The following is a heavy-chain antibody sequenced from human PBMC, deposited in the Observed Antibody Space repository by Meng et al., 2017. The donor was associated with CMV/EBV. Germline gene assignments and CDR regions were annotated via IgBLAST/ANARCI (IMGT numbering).Heavy chain of an antibody. Sequence: VHLKRSGPGRVKPSHPLPLTCTVLGGSISSGDYYWGWIRQPPGKGLEWIGYIYYSGSTYYNPSLKSRVTISVDTSKNQFSLKLSSVTAADTAVYYCARVMGPNRTPYYFDYWGQGTLVTVSS. D-gene: IGHD1-14*01. J-gene: IGHJ4*02. CDR1: GGSISSGDYY. V-gene: IGHV4-30-4*08. CDR2: IYYSGST. CDR3: ARVMGPNRTPYYFDY.